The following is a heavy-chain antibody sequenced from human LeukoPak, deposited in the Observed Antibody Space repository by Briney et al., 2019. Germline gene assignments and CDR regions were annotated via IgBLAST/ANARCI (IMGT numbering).Heavy chain of an antibody. CDR2: ISGDGGST. J-gene: IGHJ6*02. D-gene: IGHD3-9*01. V-gene: IGHV3-43*02. CDR1: GFTFDDYA. Sequence: PGGSLRLSCAASGFTFDDYAMHWVRRAPGKGLEWVSLISGDGGSTYYADSVKGRFTISRDNSKNSLYLQMNSLRTEDTALYYCAKDVGGRYFDWLFYYYYGMDVWGQGTTVTVSS. CDR3: AKDVGGRYFDWLFYYYYGMDV.